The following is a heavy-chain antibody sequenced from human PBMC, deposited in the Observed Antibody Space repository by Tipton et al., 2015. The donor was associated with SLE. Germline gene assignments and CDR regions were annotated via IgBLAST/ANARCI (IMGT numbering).Heavy chain of an antibody. Sequence: QSGAEVKKPGSSVKVSCTASGDSLNSYAMSWVRQAPGQGLEWMGGIIPIFGTANYAQEFQDRVTISADESTNTAYMELSSLRSQDTAVYYCVTDGILATSSYYYGMDVWGQGTTVIVSS. CDR2: IIPIFGTA. V-gene: IGHV1-69*01. D-gene: IGHD2-21*01. CDR1: GDSLNSYA. J-gene: IGHJ6*01. CDR3: VTDGILATSSYYYGMDV.